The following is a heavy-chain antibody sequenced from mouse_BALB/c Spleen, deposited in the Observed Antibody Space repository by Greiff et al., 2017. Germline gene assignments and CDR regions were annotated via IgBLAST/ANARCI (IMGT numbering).Heavy chain of an antibody. V-gene: IGHV7-3*02. CDR3: ARDIPQYYGSSTYYAMDD. J-gene: IGHJ4*01. Sequence: EVQLQQSGGGLVQPGGSLRLSCATSGFTFTDYYMSWVRQPPGKALEWLGFIRNKANGYTTEYSASVKGRFTISRDNSQSILYLQMNTLRAEDSATYYCARDIPQYYGSSTYYAMDDWGQGTAVTVSS. CDR2: IRNKANGYTT. D-gene: IGHD1-1*01. CDR1: GFTFTDYY.